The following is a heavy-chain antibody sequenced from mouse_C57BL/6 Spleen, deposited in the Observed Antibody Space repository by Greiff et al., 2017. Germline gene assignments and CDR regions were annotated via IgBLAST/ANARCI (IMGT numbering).Heavy chain of an antibody. D-gene: IGHD2-4*01. V-gene: IGHV1-64*01. CDR1: GYTFTSYW. CDR3: ASAFYDYGRGWFAY. Sequence: QVQLQQPGAELVKPGASVKLSCKASGYTFTSYWMNWVKQRPGQGLEWIGIIHPNSGSTIYNEKFNGKATVTVDKSSSTAHMQLSSLTSEDSAVYYCASAFYDYGRGWFAYWGQGTLLTVSS. CDR2: IHPNSGST. J-gene: IGHJ3*01.